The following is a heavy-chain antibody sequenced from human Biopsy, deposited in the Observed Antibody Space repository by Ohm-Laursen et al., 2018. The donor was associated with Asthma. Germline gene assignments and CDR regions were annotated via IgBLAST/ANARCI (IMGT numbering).Heavy chain of an antibody. CDR3: ARDGPVGAPSDY. V-gene: IGHV1-18*04. D-gene: IGHD1-26*01. CDR1: GYPFIGYH. J-gene: IGHJ4*02. Sequence: SSVKVSCKASGYPFIGYHIHWMRQAPGQGLEWTGWISAYNGNTNYAQKLQGRVTMTTDTSTSTAYMELRSLRSDDTAVYYCARDGPVGAPSDYWGQGTLVTVSS. CDR2: ISAYNGNT.